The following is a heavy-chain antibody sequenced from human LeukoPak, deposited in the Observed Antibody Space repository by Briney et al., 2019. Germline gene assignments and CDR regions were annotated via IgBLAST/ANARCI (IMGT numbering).Heavy chain of an antibody. Sequence: GASVKVSCKASGYTFTGYYMHWVRQAPGQGLEWMGWINPNSGGTNYAQKFQGRVTMTRDTSISTAYMELSRLRSDDTAVYYCARGLNNGYSSSWYVHWFDPWGQGTPVTVSS. CDR3: ARGLNNGYSSSWYVHWFDP. D-gene: IGHD6-13*01. CDR2: INPNSGGT. V-gene: IGHV1-2*02. CDR1: GYTFTGYY. J-gene: IGHJ5*02.